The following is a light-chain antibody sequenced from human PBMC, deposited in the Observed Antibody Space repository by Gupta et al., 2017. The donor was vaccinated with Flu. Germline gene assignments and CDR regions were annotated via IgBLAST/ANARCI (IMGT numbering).Light chain of an antibody. CDR2: GAS. CDR3: QHYGSSRWT. J-gene: IGKJ1*01. CDR1: QSVSSSY. V-gene: IGKV3-20*01. Sequence: EIVLTQSTGTLSLSPGERATLSCRASQSVSSSYLAWYKQKPGQAPRLLIYGASSRATGIPDRFTGSGSGTDFTLTIIRLEPEDFAVYYCQHYGSSRWTFGQGTKVEIK.